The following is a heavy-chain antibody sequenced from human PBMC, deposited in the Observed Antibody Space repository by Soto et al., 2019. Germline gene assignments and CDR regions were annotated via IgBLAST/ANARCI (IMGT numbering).Heavy chain of an antibody. CDR2: IHHSGSA. J-gene: IGHJ4*02. D-gene: IGHD2-21*01. CDR3: AREGGGGTIAFDY. CDR1: GDSISSYY. Sequence: HVQLQESGPGLVKPSETLSLTCTVFGDSISSYYWTWVRQPPGKGLEWIGYIHHSGSANYNPSLKSRVTMSADASKNQFSLKLNSVAAADTAVYYCAREGGGGTIAFDYWGQGALVTVSS. V-gene: IGHV4-59*01.